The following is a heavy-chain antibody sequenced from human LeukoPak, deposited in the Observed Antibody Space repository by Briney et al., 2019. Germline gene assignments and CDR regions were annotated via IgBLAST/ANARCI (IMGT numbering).Heavy chain of an antibody. Sequence: GGSLRLSCAASGFTFSSYGMHWVRQAPGKGLEWVAFIRYDGSNKYYADSVKGRFTISRDNSKNTLYLQMNSLRAEDTAVYYCAKDALYCSSTGCPYYYYYYYMDVWGKGTTVTVSS. CDR1: GFTFSSYG. V-gene: IGHV3-30*02. CDR3: AKDALYCSSTGCPYYYYYYYMDV. CDR2: IRYDGSNK. J-gene: IGHJ6*03. D-gene: IGHD2-2*01.